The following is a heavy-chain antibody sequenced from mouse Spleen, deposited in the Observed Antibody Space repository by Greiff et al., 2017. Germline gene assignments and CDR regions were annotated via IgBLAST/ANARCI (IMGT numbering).Heavy chain of an antibody. Sequence: QVHLLQPGAELVKPGASVKLSCKASGYTFTSYWMYWVQQRPGRGLEWIGTVDLTSGGTKYNEKFKSKATLTVDKPSSTPYMQLCSLTAEDAAVYYSAREDCYGSSFYAVGYGGQGTSVTGSS. CDR1: GYTFTSYW. CDR2: VDLTSGGT. D-gene: IGHD1-1*01. V-gene: IGHV1-72*01. J-gene: IGHJ4*01. CDR3: AREDCYGSSFYAVGY.